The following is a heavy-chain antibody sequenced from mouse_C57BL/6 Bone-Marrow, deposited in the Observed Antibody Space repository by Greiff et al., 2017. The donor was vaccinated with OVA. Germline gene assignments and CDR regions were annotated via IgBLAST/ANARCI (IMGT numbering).Heavy chain of an antibody. CDR1: GFTFSSYA. Sequence: EVKAVESGGGLVKPGGSLKLSCAASGFTFSSYAMSWVRQTPEKRLEWVATISDGGSYTYYPDNVKGRFTISRDNAKNNLYLQMSHLKSEDTAMYYCARDDWGQGTLVTVSA. CDR3: ARDD. J-gene: IGHJ3*01. V-gene: IGHV5-4*01. CDR2: ISDGGSYT.